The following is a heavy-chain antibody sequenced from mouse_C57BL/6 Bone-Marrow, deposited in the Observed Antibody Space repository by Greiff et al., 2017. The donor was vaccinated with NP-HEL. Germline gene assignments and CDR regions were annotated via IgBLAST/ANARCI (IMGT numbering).Heavy chain of an antibody. V-gene: IGHV5-4*01. J-gene: IGHJ3*01. Sequence: VKLVASGGGLVKPGGSLKLSCAASGFTFSSYAMSWVRQTPEKRLEWVATISDGGSYTYYPDKVTGRFTISRDNAKNNLYLQMSHLKTEETAMYYCARDYDGSSSWFAYWGQGTLVTVSA. CDR2: ISDGGSYT. CDR3: ARDYDGSSSWFAY. CDR1: GFTFSSYA. D-gene: IGHD1-1*01.